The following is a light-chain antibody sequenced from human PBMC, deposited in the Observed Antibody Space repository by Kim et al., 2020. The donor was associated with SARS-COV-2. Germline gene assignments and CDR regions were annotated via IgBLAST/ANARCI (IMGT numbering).Light chain of an antibody. Sequence: SPGERATLSRRASQSVSSSYLAWYQHKPGQAPRLLMYGASTRATGIPDRFSGSGSGTDFTLTISRLEPEDFAVYYCQQYGRSPPTFGHGTKVDIK. CDR1: QSVSSSY. CDR3: QQYGRSPPT. J-gene: IGKJ1*01. V-gene: IGKV3-20*01. CDR2: GAS.